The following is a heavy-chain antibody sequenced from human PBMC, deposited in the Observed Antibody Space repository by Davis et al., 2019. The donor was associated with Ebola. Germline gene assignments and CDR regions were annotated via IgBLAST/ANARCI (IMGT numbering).Heavy chain of an antibody. V-gene: IGHV1-3*01. CDR2: INAGNGNT. D-gene: IGHD6-6*01. CDR1: GYTFTSYA. J-gene: IGHJ6*04. CDR3: ARGSSKAYYYYDMDV. Sequence: AASVKVSCKASGYTFTSYAMHWVRQAPGQRLEWMGWINAGNGNTKYSQKFQGRVTITRDTSASTAYMELSSLRPEDTAVYYCARGSSKAYYYYDMDVWGKGITVTVSS.